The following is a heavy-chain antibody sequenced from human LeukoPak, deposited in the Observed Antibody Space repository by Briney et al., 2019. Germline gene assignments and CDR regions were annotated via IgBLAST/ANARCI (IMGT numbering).Heavy chain of an antibody. D-gene: IGHD3-16*02. J-gene: IGHJ4*02. CDR1: GSTFSSNW. Sequence: GSLRLSCAASGSTFSSNWMSCVRQAPGKGLEWVANIKLDGSEKYYVDSVKGRFTISRDNAKKSLYLQKNSLRDEDTAVYYCARDFFAFGGVIALLDYWGQGSLVTVSS. CDR3: ARDFFAFGGVIALLDY. CDR2: IKLDGSEK. V-gene: IGHV3-7*01.